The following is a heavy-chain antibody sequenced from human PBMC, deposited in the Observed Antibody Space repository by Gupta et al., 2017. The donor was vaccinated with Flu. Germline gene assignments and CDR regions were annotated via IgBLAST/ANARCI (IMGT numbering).Heavy chain of an antibody. V-gene: IGHV4-4*07. CDR3: ARAGYCTNGVCFDI. Sequence: QVQLQESGPGLVRPSETLSVTCPVSGGSIRSSYWSWIRQPAGKGLEWIGRIYTSGSTNYNPSLKSRVTMSVDTSKNQFSLKLSSVTAADTAVYYCARAGYCTNGVCFDIWGQGTMVTVSS. CDR1: GGSIRSSY. CDR2: IYTSGST. J-gene: IGHJ3*02. D-gene: IGHD2-8*01.